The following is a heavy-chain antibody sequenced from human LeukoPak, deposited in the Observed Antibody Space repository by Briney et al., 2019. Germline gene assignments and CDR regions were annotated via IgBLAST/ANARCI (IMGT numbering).Heavy chain of an antibody. J-gene: IGHJ6*03. CDR2: INPNSGGT. V-gene: IGHV1-2*02. CDR3: ARAGYDYVWGSFSPYYYYMDV. Sequence: ASVKVSCKASGYTFTGYYMHWVRQAPGQGLEWMGWINPNSGGTNYAQKLQGRVTMTTDTSTSTAYMELRSLRSDDTAVYYCARAGYDYVWGSFSPYYYYMDVWGKGTTVTVSS. D-gene: IGHD3-16*01. CDR1: GYTFTGYY.